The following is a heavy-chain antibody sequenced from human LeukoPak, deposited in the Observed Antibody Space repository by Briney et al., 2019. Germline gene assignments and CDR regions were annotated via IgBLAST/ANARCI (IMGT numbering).Heavy chain of an antibody. Sequence: GGSLRLSCAASGFTFDDYGMNWVRQTPGKGLEWVSDINWSGASTLYAEFVEGRFTISRDNAKNSLYLQMNSLRADDTALYYCARLGPSHMGSSQSFDLGARGTMVRVFS. J-gene: IGHJ3*01. V-gene: IGHV3-20*04. CDR2: INWSGAST. CDR3: ARLGPSHMGSSQSFDL. D-gene: IGHD1-26*01. CDR1: GFTFDDYG.